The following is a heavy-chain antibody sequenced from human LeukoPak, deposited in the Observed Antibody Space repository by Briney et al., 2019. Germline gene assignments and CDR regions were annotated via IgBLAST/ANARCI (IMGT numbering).Heavy chain of an antibody. Sequence: ASVKVSCKAPGYTFTGYYMHWVRQAPGQGLEWMGIIGGSTNYAQKFQGRVTMTRDTSTSTVYMELSSLRSEDTAVYYCARGSIVGATFDYFDYWGQGTLVTVSS. CDR2: IGGST. CDR1: GYTFTGYY. CDR3: ARGSIVGATFDYFDY. V-gene: IGHV1-46*01. D-gene: IGHD1-26*01. J-gene: IGHJ4*02.